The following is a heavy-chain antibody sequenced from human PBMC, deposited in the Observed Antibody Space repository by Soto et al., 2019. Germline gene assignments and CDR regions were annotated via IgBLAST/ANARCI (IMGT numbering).Heavy chain of an antibody. J-gene: IGHJ3*02. CDR3: AKGLLAIVGTTLPRDAFNI. D-gene: IGHD1-26*01. Sequence: PGGSLRLSCASSVFIFTTYVMHWVRQAPGNGLEWVAVISHDGSYKYYGDAVKGRFTISRDTSKNAVYLEMNSLRPEDTAVYYCAKGLLAIVGTTLPRDAFNIWGQGTMVT. V-gene: IGHV3-30*18. CDR1: VFIFTTYV. CDR2: ISHDGSYK.